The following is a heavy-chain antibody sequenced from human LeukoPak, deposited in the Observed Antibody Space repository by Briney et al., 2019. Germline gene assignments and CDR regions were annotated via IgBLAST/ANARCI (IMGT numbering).Heavy chain of an antibody. Sequence: GGSLRLSCAASGFTFSDYYMSWIRQAPGKGLEWVSYISSSGNTTYHADSVKGRFTISRDNAKNSLYLQMNSLRAEDTAVYYCARGLQELLHPFDYWGQGTLVTVSS. CDR1: GFTFSDYY. CDR2: ISSSGNTT. CDR3: ARGLQELLHPFDY. J-gene: IGHJ4*02. D-gene: IGHD3-10*01. V-gene: IGHV3-11*04.